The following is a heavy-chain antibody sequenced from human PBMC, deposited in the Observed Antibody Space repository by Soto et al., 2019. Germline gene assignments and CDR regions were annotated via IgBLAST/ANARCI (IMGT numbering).Heavy chain of an antibody. CDR1: GGSISSSSYY. Sequence: QLQLQESGPGLVKPSETLSLTCTVSGGSISSSSYYWGWIRQPPGKGLEWIGSIYYSGSTYYNPSLKSRVTISVDTSKNQFSLNLSSVTAADTAVYYCARHCVATISEGYNTYYFDYWGQGTLVTVSS. V-gene: IGHV4-39*01. D-gene: IGHD5-12*01. CDR2: IYYSGST. J-gene: IGHJ4*02. CDR3: ARHCVATISEGYNTYYFDY.